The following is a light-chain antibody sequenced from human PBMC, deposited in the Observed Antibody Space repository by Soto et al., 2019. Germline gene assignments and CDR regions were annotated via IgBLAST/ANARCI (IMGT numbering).Light chain of an antibody. V-gene: IGKV1-39*01. CDR3: QQSFSTPRT. CDR1: QTISTY. CDR2: GAS. Sequence: DIQITQSPSPLSASVGDRVTITCRASQTISTYLNWYQQKPGKAPKLLIYGASSLQSGVPSRFSGSGSGTDFTLTISSLQPEDFGTYYCQQSFSTPRTFGQGTKVEIK. J-gene: IGKJ1*01.